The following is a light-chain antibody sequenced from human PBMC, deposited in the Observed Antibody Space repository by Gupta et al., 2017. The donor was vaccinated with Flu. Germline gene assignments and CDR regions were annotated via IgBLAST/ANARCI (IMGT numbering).Light chain of an antibody. CDR2: EVN. CDR3: SSYTGAATRWV. J-gene: IGLJ3*02. V-gene: IGLV2-14*01. CDR1: SSAIGDYNY. Sequence: ITVSCTGTSSAIGDYNYVSWYQQPPGKAPNLLSYEVNRRPSGVSNRFSGSKSGNTASLTISGLQAEEEAAYYCSSYTGAATRWVFGGGTTVTVL.